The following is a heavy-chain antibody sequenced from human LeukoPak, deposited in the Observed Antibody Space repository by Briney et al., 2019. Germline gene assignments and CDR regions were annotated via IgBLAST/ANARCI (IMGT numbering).Heavy chain of an antibody. V-gene: IGHV3-74*01. CDR2: VNSDGSST. CDR1: RSTFSSYW. CDR3: ARGPGFGWNWFDP. J-gene: IGHJ5*02. Sequence: GGSLRLSCTASRSTFSSYWMHWVRQVPGKGLVWVSRVNSDGSSTNYADSVKGRFTISRDNAKNTLYLQMNSLRAEDTAVYYCARGPGFGWNWFDPWGQGTLVTVSS. D-gene: IGHD3-10*01.